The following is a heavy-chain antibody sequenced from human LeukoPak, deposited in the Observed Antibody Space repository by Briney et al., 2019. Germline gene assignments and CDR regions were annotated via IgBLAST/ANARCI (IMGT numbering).Heavy chain of an antibody. CDR2: INTNTGNP. V-gene: IGHV7-4-1*02. CDR3: ARDPEVETRTGPRFDY. Sequence: ASVKVSCKASGYTFTSYAMNWVRQAPGQGLEWMGWINTNTGNPTYAQGFTGRFVFSLDTSVSTAYLQISSLKAEDTAVYYCARDPEVETRTGPRFDYWGQGALVTVSS. CDR1: GYTFTSYA. D-gene: IGHD5-18*01. J-gene: IGHJ4*02.